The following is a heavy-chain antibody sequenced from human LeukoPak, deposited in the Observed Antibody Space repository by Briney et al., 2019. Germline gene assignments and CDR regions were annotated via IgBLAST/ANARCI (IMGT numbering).Heavy chain of an antibody. CDR2: MNPNSGNT. V-gene: IGHV1-8*02. J-gene: IGHJ4*02. D-gene: IGHD5-12*01. CDR3: ARSRDGYNLVDY. CDR1: GYTFTDYF. Sequence: ASVKVSCKASGYTFTDYFMNWVRQATGQGLEWMGWMNPNSGNTGYAQKFQGRVTMTRNTSISTAYMELSSLRSEDTAVYYCARSRDGYNLVDYWGQGTLVTVSS.